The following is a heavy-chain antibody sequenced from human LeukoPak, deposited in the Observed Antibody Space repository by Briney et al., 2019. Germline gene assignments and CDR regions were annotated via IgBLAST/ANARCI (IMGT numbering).Heavy chain of an antibody. Sequence: SETLSLTCAVYGGSFSGYYWSWIRQPPGKGLEWIGEINHSGSTNYNPSLKSRVTISVDTSKNQFSLKLSSVTAADTAVYYCARRGYSYGTSTGYYYYYMDVWGKGTTVTISS. J-gene: IGHJ6*03. CDR2: INHSGST. CDR3: ARRGYSYGTSTGYYYYYMDV. CDR1: GGSFSGYY. D-gene: IGHD5-18*01. V-gene: IGHV4-34*01.